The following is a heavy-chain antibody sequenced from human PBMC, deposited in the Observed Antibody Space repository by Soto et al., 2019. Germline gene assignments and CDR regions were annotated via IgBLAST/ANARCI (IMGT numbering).Heavy chain of an antibody. CDR1: GGSISSYY. CDR3: ARHTRAANWFDP. J-gene: IGHJ5*02. CDR2: IYYSGST. V-gene: IGHV4-59*01. Sequence: SETLSLTCTVSGGSISSYYWSWIRQPPGKGLEWIGYIYYSGSTNYNPSLKSRVTISVDTSKNQFSLKLSSVTAADTAVYYCARHTRAANWFDPWGQGTLVTVSS.